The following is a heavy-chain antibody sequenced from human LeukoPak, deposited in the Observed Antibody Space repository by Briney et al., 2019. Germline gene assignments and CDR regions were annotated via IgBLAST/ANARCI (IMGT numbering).Heavy chain of an antibody. CDR2: VDPEDGET. J-gene: IGHJ4*02. Sequence: ASVKVSCKVSGYTFTDYYMHWMQQAPGKGLEWMGLVDPEDGETIYAEKFQGRDTITADTSTDTAYMELSSLRSEDTAVYYCATVDYYDSSGLDYWGQGTLVTVSS. D-gene: IGHD3-22*01. V-gene: IGHV1-69-2*01. CDR1: GYTFTDYY. CDR3: ATVDYYDSSGLDY.